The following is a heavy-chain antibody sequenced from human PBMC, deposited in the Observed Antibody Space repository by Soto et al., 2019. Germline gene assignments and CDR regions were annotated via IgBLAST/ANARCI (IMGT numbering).Heavy chain of an antibody. J-gene: IGHJ4*02. V-gene: IGHV4-39*01. CDR1: GGSISSSSYY. CDR3: ARQPAGATRKPFEY. D-gene: IGHD1-26*01. Sequence: ETLSLTCTVSGGSISSSSYYWGWIRQPPGKGLEWIGSIYYSGSTYYNPSLKSRVTISVDTSKNQFSLKLSSVTAADTAVYYCARQPAGATRKPFEYWGQGTLVTVPQ. CDR2: IYYSGST.